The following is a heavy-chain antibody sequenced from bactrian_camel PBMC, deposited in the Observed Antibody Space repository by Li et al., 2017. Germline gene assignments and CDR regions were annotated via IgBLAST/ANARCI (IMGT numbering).Heavy chain of an antibody. CDR1: GYKYNTAS. Sequence: VQLVESGGGSVQPGGSLTLSCATSGYKYNTASIAWFREAPGKEREGIAPIDSDGSTTYTDSVKGRGASSKDNAKNAVYLQMNSLEPEDTAMYYCAAVHLSRKDCSGGSWSKWYNYWGQGTQVTVS. D-gene: IGHD2*01. V-gene: IGHV3S53*01. CDR2: IDSDGST. J-gene: IGHJ4*01. CDR3: AAVHLSRKDCSGGSWSKWYNY.